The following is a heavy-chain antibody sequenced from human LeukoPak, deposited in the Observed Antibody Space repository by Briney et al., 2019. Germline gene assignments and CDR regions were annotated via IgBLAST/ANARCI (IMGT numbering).Heavy chain of an antibody. CDR3: AKAMIWDSYYFDY. J-gene: IGHJ4*02. CDR2: ICGSGGRT. D-gene: IGHD3/OR15-3a*01. V-gene: IGHV3-23*01. Sequence: PGGSLRLSCAASGFTFNNYAMSWVRQAPGKGLQWVSGICGSGGRTYYADSVKGRFTISRDNSKNTLYLQMNSLRAEDTAVYYCAKAMIWDSYYFDYWGQGTLVTVSS. CDR1: GFTFNNYA.